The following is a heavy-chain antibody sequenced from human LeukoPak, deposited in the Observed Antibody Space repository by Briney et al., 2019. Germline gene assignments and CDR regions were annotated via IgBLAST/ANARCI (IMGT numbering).Heavy chain of an antibody. CDR1: GYSISSGYY. V-gene: IGHV4-38-2*02. D-gene: IGHD3-22*01. J-gene: IGHJ4*02. CDR3: ARDHYDYYDSSGPTHFDY. Sequence: SETLSLTCTVSGYSISSGYYWGWIRQPPGKGLEWIGSIYHSGSTYYNPSLKSRVTISVDTSKNQFSLKLSSVTAADTAVYYCARDHYDYYDSSGPTHFDYWGQGTLVTVSS. CDR2: IYHSGST.